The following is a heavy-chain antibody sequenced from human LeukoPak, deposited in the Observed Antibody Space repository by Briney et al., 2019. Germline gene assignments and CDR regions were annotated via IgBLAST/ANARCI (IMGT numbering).Heavy chain of an antibody. D-gene: IGHD1-26*01. CDR2: IYDSGST. CDR3: ARHGTSGIYRRPFDI. Sequence: SETLSLTCTVSGGSMSSYYWSWIRQPPGKGLEWIGYIYDSGSTNYNPSLKSRVTISVDTSSNQFSLKLNSVTAADTAVYYCARHGTSGIYRRPFDIWGQGTMVTVSS. J-gene: IGHJ3*02. V-gene: IGHV4-59*08. CDR1: GGSMSSYY.